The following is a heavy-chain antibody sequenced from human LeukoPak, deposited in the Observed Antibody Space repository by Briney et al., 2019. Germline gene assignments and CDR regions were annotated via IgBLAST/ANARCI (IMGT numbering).Heavy chain of an antibody. CDR2: FDPEDGET. J-gene: IGHJ4*02. Sequence: ASVKVSCKVSGYTLTELSMHWVRQAPGKGLEWMGGFDPEDGETIYAQKFQGRVTMTEDTSTDTAYMELSSLRSEDTAVYSCARVLRGRYFDWRNGISFDYWGQGTMVTVSS. CDR3: ARVLRGRYFDWRNGISFDY. CDR1: GYTLTELS. D-gene: IGHD3-9*01. V-gene: IGHV1-24*01.